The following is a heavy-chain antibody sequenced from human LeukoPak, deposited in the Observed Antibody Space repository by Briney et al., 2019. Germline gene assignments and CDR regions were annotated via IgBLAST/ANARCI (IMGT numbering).Heavy chain of an antibody. CDR3: AKTGSVGMIANSLDY. J-gene: IGHJ4*02. Sequence: PGGSLRLSCAASGFTFSSYAMIWVRQAPGKGLEWVSTLSGGSSTTYYADSVKGRFTISRDNSKNTLSLQMNSLRAEDTAVYYCAKTGSVGMIANSLDYWGQGTLVTVSS. CDR1: GFTFSSYA. CDR2: LSGGSSTT. V-gene: IGHV3-23*01. D-gene: IGHD3-22*01.